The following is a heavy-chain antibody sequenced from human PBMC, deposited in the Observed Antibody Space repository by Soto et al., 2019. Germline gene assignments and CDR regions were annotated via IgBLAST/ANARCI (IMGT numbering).Heavy chain of an antibody. CDR2: IYYSGST. J-gene: IGHJ4*02. D-gene: IGHD3-10*01. V-gene: IGHV4-31*03. CDR3: ARESMVRGVIYFDY. Sequence: QVQLQESGPGLVKPSQTLSLTCTVSGGSISSGGYYWSWIRQHPGKGLEWIGYIYYSGSTYYNPSLKSRVTISVDTSKNQFSLKLSSVTAANTAVSYCARESMVRGVIYFDYWGQGTLVTVSS. CDR1: GGSISSGGYY.